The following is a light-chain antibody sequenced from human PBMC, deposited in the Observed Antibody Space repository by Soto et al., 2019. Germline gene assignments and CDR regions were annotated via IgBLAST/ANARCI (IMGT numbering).Light chain of an antibody. V-gene: IGKV1-5*03. CDR3: QQYNSNSPA. Sequence: DIQMTQSPSTLSASVGDRVTITCRASQSVSSYLAWYQQKPGKAPKLLIYKASSLESGVPSRFSGSGSGTAFPLTISSLQPDDFATYYCQQYNSNSPAFGQGTKVEIK. CDR2: KAS. J-gene: IGKJ1*01. CDR1: QSVSSY.